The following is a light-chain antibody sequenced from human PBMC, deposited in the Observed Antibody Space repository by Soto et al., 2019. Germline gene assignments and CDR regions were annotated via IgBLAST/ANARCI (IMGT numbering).Light chain of an antibody. CDR2: GAS. CDR1: QSVSSSY. V-gene: IGKV3-20*01. J-gene: IGKJ2*01. Sequence: EIVLTQSPGTLSLSPGERGTLSCRASQSVSSSYLAWYLHKPGQAPRLLIYGASSRASGIPDRFSGSGSGTDFTLTISRLEPEDFAVYYCQQYGSSPYTFGQGTELEIK. CDR3: QQYGSSPYT.